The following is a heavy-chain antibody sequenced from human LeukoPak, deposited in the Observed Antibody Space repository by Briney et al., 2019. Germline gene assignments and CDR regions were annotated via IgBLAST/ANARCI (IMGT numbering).Heavy chain of an antibody. Sequence: SVKVSCKPSGGSFSTYAISWVRPAPGQGLEWMGGIIPIYGTRNYPQKLQGRVAITTDAYTTTAYTAYMELSSLRTEDTAVYYCSNNAFGDYAFDYWGQGTLVTVSS. J-gene: IGHJ4*02. CDR3: SNNAFGDYAFDY. V-gene: IGHV1-69*05. CDR1: GGSFSTYA. CDR2: IIPIYGTR. D-gene: IGHD4-17*01.